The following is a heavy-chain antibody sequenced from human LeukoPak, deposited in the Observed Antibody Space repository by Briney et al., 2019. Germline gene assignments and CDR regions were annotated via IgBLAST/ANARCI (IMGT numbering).Heavy chain of an antibody. CDR1: GFTFGSYA. V-gene: IGHV3-23*01. Sequence: GGSLRLSCAASGFTFGSYAMSWVRQAPGKGLEWVSAISGSGGSTYYADSVKGRFTISRDNPKNTLYLQMNSLRAEDTAVYYCEYSSSSIFDYWGQGTLVTVSS. CDR2: ISGSGGST. J-gene: IGHJ4*02. D-gene: IGHD6-6*01. CDR3: EYSSSSIFDY.